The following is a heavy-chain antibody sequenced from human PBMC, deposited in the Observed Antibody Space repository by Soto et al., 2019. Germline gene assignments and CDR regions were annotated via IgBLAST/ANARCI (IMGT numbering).Heavy chain of an antibody. V-gene: IGHV4-31*03. J-gene: IGHJ4*02. CDR2: IYHSGST. CDR3: ASRGYGGNSGFDY. CDR1: GGSISSGGYY. Sequence: QVQLQESGPGLVKPSQTLSLTCTVSGGSISSGGYYWSWIRQHPGKGLECIGYIYHSGSTYYNPSLKSRVTISVDTSKNQFSLKLTSVTAADTAVYYCASRGYGGNSGFDYWGQGTLVTVSS. D-gene: IGHD2-21*02.